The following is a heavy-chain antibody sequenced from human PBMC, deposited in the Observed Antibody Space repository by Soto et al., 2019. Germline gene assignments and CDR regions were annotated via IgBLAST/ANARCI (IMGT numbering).Heavy chain of an antibody. J-gene: IGHJ6*02. Sequence: GASVKVSCKASGYTFTSYYMHWVRQAPGQGLEWMGIINPSGGSTSYAQKFQGRVTMTRDTSTSTVYMELSSLRSEDTAVYYCARDQSSSWYTYYGMDVWGQGTTATVSS. CDR3: ARDQSSSWYTYYGMDV. CDR2: INPSGGST. D-gene: IGHD6-13*01. V-gene: IGHV1-46*01. CDR1: GYTFTSYY.